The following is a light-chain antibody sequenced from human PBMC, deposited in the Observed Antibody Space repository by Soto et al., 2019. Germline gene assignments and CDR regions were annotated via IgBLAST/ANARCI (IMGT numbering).Light chain of an antibody. CDR2: SNN. CDR1: SSNLESKT. J-gene: IGLJ3*02. CDR3: ATWDDSLNAPV. V-gene: IGLV1-44*01. Sequence: QSVLTQPPSASGTPGQRVTISCSGSSSNLESKTVNWYQHLPGTAPNILIYSNNKRPSGVPDRFSGSKSDTSASLAISGLQSEDEADYYCATWDDSLNAPVFGGGTKLTVL.